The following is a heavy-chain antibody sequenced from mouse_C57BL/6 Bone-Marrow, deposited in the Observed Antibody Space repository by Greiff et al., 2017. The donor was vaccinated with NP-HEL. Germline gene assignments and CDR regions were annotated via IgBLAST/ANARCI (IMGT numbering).Heavy chain of an antibody. J-gene: IGHJ4*01. D-gene: IGHD1-1*01. CDR2: IDPSDSET. CDR1: GYTFTSYW. CDR3: ACKPRYYGSSDYYAMDY. V-gene: IGHV1-52*01. Sequence: QVQLKESGAELVRPGSSVKLSCKASGYTFTSYWMHWVKQRPIQGLEWIGNIDPSDSETHYNQKFKDKATLTVDKSSSTAYMQLSSLTSEDSAVYYCACKPRYYGSSDYYAMDYWGQGTSVTVSS.